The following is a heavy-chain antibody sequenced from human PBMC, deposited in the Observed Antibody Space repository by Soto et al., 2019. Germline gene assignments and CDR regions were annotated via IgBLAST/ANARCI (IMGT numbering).Heavy chain of an antibody. CDR1: GFSFNTSG. CDR2: VAIDGSEE. CDR3: ATKVRVTKYLYYGMDV. V-gene: IGHV3-30*03. J-gene: IGHJ6*02. D-gene: IGHD2-2*02. Sequence: QVQLVESGGGVVQPGRALRLSCAATGFSFNTSGMHWVRQPPDKGLEWVAVVAIDGSEEFYGDSVRGRFTISRDNSKNTLSLQMKSLTPEDTAVYYCATKVRVTKYLYYGMDVWGPGTTVTVSS.